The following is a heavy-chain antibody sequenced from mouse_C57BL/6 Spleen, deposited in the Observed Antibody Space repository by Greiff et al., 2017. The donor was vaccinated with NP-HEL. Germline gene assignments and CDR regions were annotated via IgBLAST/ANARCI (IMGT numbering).Heavy chain of an antibody. D-gene: IGHD2-1*01. CDR1: GYTFTDYE. CDR2: IDPETGGT. Sequence: VKLVESGAELVRPGASVTLSCKASGYTFTDYEMHWVKQTPVHGLEWIGAIDPETGGTAYNQKFKGKAILTADKSSSTAYMELRSLTSEDSAVYYCTRRYGKGDYAMDYWGQGTSVTVSS. V-gene: IGHV1-15*01. J-gene: IGHJ4*01. CDR3: TRRYGKGDYAMDY.